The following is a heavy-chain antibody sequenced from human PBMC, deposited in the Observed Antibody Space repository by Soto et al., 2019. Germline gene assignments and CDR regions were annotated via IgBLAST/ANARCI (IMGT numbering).Heavy chain of an antibody. J-gene: IGHJ4*02. D-gene: IGHD4-17*01. CDR3: ARSMTTVTPFDY. CDR1: GFTVSSNY. Sequence: GGSLRLSCAASGFTVSSNYMSWVRQAPGKGLEWVSVIYSGGITYYADSVKGRFIISRYNSKNTLYLQMNSLIAEDTAVYYCARSMTTVTPFDYWGQGTLVTVSS. CDR2: IYSGGIT. V-gene: IGHV3-53*04.